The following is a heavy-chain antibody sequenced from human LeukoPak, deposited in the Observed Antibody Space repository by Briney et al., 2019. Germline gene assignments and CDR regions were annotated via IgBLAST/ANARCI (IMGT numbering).Heavy chain of an antibody. CDR3: ARDHGTTVVTPSFDY. CDR2: IWYDGSNK. Sequence: GGSLRLSCAASGFTFSSYGMHWVRQAPGKGLEWVAVIWYDGSNKYYADSVKVRFTISRDNSKNTLYLQMNSLRAEDTAVYYCARDHGTTVVTPSFDYWGQGTLVTVSS. V-gene: IGHV3-33*01. J-gene: IGHJ4*02. D-gene: IGHD4-23*01. CDR1: GFTFSSYG.